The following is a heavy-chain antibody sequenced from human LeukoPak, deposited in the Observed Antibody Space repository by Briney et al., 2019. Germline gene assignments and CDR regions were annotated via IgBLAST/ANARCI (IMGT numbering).Heavy chain of an antibody. J-gene: IGHJ6*03. Sequence: ASVKVSCKASGYTFTGYYMHWVRQAPGQGLEWMGIINPSGGSTSYAQKFQGRVTMTRDMSTSTVYMELSSLRSEDTAIYYCARWGYYYGSGRPDYYYYHLDVWGKGTTVIISS. CDR1: GYTFTGYY. CDR3: ARWGYYYGSGRPDYYYYHLDV. D-gene: IGHD3-10*01. CDR2: INPSGGST. V-gene: IGHV1-46*01.